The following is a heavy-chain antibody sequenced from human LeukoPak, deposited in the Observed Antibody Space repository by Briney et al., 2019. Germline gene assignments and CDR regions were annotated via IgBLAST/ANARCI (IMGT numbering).Heavy chain of an antibody. CDR2: AIPFLGTA. CDR1: GGTFISYV. CDR3: AILGTVPY. Sequence: ASVKVSCKASGGTFISYVISWVRQAPGQGLEWMGGAIPFLGTANYAQKFQDRITITAEKSTTTTYMGLRSLRSDDTAIYYCAILGTVPYWGQGTQITVSS. V-gene: IGHV1-69*06. D-gene: IGHD1-26*01. J-gene: IGHJ4*02.